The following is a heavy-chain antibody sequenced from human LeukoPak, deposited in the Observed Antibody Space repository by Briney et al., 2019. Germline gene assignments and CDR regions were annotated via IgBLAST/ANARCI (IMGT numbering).Heavy chain of an antibody. J-gene: IGHJ4*02. CDR2: IKQDGSEK. V-gene: IGHV3-7*01. Sequence: GGSLRLSCAASGFTFSSYWMSWVRQAPGKGLEWVANIKQDGSEKYYVDSVKGRFTISRDNAKNSLYLQMNSLRAEDTAVYYCARDPSPYYDFWSGYSPTFFDYWGQGTLVTVSS. D-gene: IGHD3-3*01. CDR1: GFTFSSYW. CDR3: ARDPSPYYDFWSGYSPTFFDY.